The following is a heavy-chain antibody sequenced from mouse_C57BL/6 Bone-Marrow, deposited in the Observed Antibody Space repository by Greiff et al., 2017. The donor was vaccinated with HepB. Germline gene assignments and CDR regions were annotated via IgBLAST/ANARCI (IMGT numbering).Heavy chain of an antibody. CDR2: INYDGSST. D-gene: IGHD2-4*01. J-gene: IGHJ1*03. V-gene: IGHV5-16*01. CDR1: GFTFSDYY. Sequence: EVMLVESEGGLVQPGSSMKLSCTASGFTFSDYYMAWVRQVPEKGLEWVANINYDGSSTYYLDSLKSRFIISRDNAKNILYLQMSSLKSEDTATYYWARDYDYDDGWYFDVWGTGTTVTVSS. CDR3: ARDYDYDDGWYFDV.